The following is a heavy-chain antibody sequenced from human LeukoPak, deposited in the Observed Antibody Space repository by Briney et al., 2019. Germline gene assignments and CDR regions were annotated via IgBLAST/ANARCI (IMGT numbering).Heavy chain of an antibody. J-gene: IGHJ4*02. D-gene: IGHD1-26*01. V-gene: IGHV3-15*01. CDR3: TTGDRFSGN. Sequence: GWSLRLSCAASGFTFSNSWMSWVRQDLGKGLDWVGRIKSKTDGGTTDYAARVKGRFTVSRDDSKNTLYLQMDSLKTEDTAVYYCTTGDRFSGNWGQGTLVTVSS. CDR2: IKSKTDGGTT. CDR1: GFTFSNSW.